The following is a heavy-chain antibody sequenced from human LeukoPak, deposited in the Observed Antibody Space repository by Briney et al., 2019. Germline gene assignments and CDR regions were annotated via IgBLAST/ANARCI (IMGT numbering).Heavy chain of an antibody. J-gene: IGHJ4*02. CDR1: GYTFTRHG. Sequence: ASVKVSCKTSGYTFTRHGVAWVRQAPGQGLEWMGWISGYDGDTNFAQEFQGRVTMTTDTSSNTAYMELRSLTSDDTAVYYCARDPSNSVGRKLFFDYWGQGTLATVSS. CDR2: ISGYDGDT. V-gene: IGHV1-18*01. CDR3: ARDPSNSVGRKLFFDY. D-gene: IGHD1-14*01.